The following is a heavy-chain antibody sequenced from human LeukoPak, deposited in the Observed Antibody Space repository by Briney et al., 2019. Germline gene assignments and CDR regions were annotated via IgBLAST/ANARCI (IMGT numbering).Heavy chain of an antibody. D-gene: IGHD6-19*01. V-gene: IGHV4-59*01. Sequence: PSETLSLTCTVSGGSISGWYWSWIRQPPGKGLEWIGYIYGSGYTNYNPSLKSRVTMSIDTSKNHFSLKLTSVTAADTATYYCARETSLAGFASGLGFNYWGQGILVTVSS. J-gene: IGHJ4*02. CDR3: ARETSLAGFASGLGFNY. CDR2: IYGSGYT. CDR1: GGSISGWY.